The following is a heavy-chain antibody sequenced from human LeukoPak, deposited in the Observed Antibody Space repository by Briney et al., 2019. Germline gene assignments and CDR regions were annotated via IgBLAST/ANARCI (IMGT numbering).Heavy chain of an antibody. J-gene: IGHJ5*02. CDR2: INPNSGGT. Sequence: ASVKVTCKASGYTFTGYYMHWVRQAPGQGLEWIGWINPNSGGTNYAQKFQGRVTMTRDTSISTAYMELSSLRSDDTAVYYCARNLGNWFDPWGQGTLVTVSS. D-gene: IGHD7-27*01. V-gene: IGHV1-2*02. CDR3: ARNLGNWFDP. CDR1: GYTFTGYY.